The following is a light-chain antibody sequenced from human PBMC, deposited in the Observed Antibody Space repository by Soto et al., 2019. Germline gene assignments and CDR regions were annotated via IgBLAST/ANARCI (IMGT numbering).Light chain of an antibody. CDR1: SSDVGGYNY. V-gene: IGLV2-8*01. CDR2: EVT. J-gene: IGLJ2*01. Sequence: QSVLTQPPSASGSPGQSVTISCTGTSSDVGGYNYVSWYQHHPGKAPKIMIYEVTKRPSGVPDRFSGSKSGNTASLTVSGLQAEDEADYYCTSYAGSNNVVFGGGTKLTVL. CDR3: TSYAGSNNVV.